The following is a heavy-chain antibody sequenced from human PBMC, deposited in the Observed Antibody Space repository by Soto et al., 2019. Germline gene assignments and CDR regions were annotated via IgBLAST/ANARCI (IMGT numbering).Heavy chain of an antibody. J-gene: IGHJ6*02. V-gene: IGHV3-53*01. CDR3: ARDSGIAAAASRYGMDV. Sequence: GGALRLSCAASWVPVSSNYMSWVRPAPGEGVEWVSVIYSGGSTYYADSVKGRFTISRDNSKNTLYLQVNSLRAEDTAVYYCARDSGIAAAASRYGMDVWGQGTTVTVSS. CDR2: IYSGGST. D-gene: IGHD6-13*01. CDR1: WVPVSSNY.